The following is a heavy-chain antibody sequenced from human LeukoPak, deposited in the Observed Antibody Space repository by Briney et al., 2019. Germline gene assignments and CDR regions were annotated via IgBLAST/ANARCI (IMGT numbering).Heavy chain of an antibody. Sequence: GRSLRLSCAASVFTFSSYAMSWVRGAPGKGLECVSAISGSGGSTYYADSVKGRFTISRDNSKSTLYLEMNSLRAEDTAVYYCAKAAGVVIAAAGRCDYWGQGTLVTVSS. D-gene: IGHD6-13*01. CDR2: ISGSGGST. CDR3: AKAAGVVIAAAGRCDY. V-gene: IGHV3-23*01. CDR1: VFTFSSYA. J-gene: IGHJ4*02.